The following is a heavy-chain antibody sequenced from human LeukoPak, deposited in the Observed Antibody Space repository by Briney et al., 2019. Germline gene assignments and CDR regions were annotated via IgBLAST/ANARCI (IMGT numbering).Heavy chain of an antibody. V-gene: IGHV4-31*03. D-gene: IGHD2-21*01. CDR3: ARGDCGTSYCQDKDYYYY. CDR2: IYYRGNT. CDR1: GGSIRNDGYY. J-gene: IGHJ6*01. Sequence: NPSETLSLTCTVSGGSIRNDGYYWTWIRQHPGKGLEWIRFIYYRGNTNSAPSLKGRVTTSVDTSKNQLSLSLSSVTAADTAVYYCARGDCGTSYCQDKDYYYY.